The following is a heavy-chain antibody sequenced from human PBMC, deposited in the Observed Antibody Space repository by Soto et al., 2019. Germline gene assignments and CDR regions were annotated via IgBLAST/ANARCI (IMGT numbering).Heavy chain of an antibody. V-gene: IGHV3-48*03. CDR2: ISSSGSTI. D-gene: IGHD3-22*01. J-gene: IGHJ6*02. CDR3: ARVGHYYDSSGYYPQPYYYYYGMDV. Sequence: GGSLRLSCAASGFTFSSYEMNWVRQAPGKGLEWVSYISSSGSTIYYADSVKGRFTISRDNAKNSLYLQMNSLRAEDTAVYYCARVGHYYDSSGYYPQPYYYYYGMDVWGQGTTVTVS. CDR1: GFTFSSYE.